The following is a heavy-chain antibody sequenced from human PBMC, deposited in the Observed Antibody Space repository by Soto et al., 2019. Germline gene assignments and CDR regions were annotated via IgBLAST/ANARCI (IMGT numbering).Heavy chain of an antibody. CDR3: ARDSPYYDILTGYPDY. V-gene: IGHV1-18*01. J-gene: IGHJ4*02. CDR2: ISAYNGNT. D-gene: IGHD3-9*01. CDR1: GYTFTSYG. Sequence: ASVKVSCTASGYTFTSYGISWVRQAPGQGLEWMGWISAYNGNTNYAQKLQGRVTRTTDTSTSTAYMELRSLRSDDTAVYYCARDSPYYDILTGYPDYWGQGTLVTVSS.